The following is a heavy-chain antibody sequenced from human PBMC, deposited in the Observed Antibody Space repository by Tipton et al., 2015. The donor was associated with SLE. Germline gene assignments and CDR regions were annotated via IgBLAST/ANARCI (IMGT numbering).Heavy chain of an antibody. J-gene: IGHJ4*02. CDR1: DYSISSGYY. D-gene: IGHD3-3*01. V-gene: IGHV4-61*01. Sequence: GLVKPSETLSLTCTVSDYSISSGYYWSWIRQPPGKGLEWIGNVYDIDFTNYNPSLQSRVTISLDTSKNQFSLNLSSVTAADTAVYYCTRDSDSYAFPFWSPGTLVIVSS. CDR2: VYDIDFT. CDR3: TRDSDSYAFPF.